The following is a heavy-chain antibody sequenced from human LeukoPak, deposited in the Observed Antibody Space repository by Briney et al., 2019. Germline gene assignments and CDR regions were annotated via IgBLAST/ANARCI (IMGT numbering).Heavy chain of an antibody. Sequence: PGGSLRLSCAASGFTFSSYWMSWVRQAPGKGLEWVANIKRDGSEKYYVDSVKGRFTISRDNAKNSLYLQMDSLRAEDTAVYYCARDGITMRILEYWGQGTLVTVSS. J-gene: IGHJ4*02. V-gene: IGHV3-7*01. CDR2: IKRDGSEK. D-gene: IGHD3-10*01. CDR1: GFTFSSYW. CDR3: ARDGITMRILEY.